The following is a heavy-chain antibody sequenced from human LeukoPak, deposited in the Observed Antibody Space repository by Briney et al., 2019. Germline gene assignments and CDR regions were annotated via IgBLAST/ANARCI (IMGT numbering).Heavy chain of an antibody. CDR1: GFTFSSYA. CDR2: ISYDGSNK. V-gene: IGHV3-30-3*01. CDR3: ARRYRLGATNY. Sequence: GGSLRLSCAASGFTFSSYAMHWVRQAPGKGLEWVAVISYDGSNKYYADSVKGRFTISRDNSENTLYLQMNSLRAEDTAVYYCARRYRLGATNYWGQGTLVTVSS. D-gene: IGHD1-26*01. J-gene: IGHJ4*02.